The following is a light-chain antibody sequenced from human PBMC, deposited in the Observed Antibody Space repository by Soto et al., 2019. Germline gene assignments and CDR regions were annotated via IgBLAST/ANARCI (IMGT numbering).Light chain of an antibody. CDR1: QSISSW. J-gene: IGKJ1*01. V-gene: IGKV1-5*03. CDR3: QQYNSYLT. Sequence: DIQMTQSPSTLSASVGDRVTITCRASQSISSWLAWYQQKPGKAPKLLIYKASSLESGVPSRFSGSGSGTEFTLTISSLQPDDFATDYCQQYNSYLTFGQGTKGDIK. CDR2: KAS.